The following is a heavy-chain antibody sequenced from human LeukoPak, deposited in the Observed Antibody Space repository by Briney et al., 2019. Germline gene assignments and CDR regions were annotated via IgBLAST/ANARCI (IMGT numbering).Heavy chain of an antibody. D-gene: IGHD6-25*01. CDR1: GGSISSYY. V-gene: IGHV4-59*08. CDR3: ASRLSDDAFDI. Sequence: PSETLSLTCTVSGGSISSYYWSWIRQPPGKGLEWIGYIYYGGSTNYNPSLKSRVTISVDTSKNQFSLKLSSVTAADTAVYYCASRLSDDAFDIWGQGTMVTVSS. CDR2: IYYGGST. J-gene: IGHJ3*02.